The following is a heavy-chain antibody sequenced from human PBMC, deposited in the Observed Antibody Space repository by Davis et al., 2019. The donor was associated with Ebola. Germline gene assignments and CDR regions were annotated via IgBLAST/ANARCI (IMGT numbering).Heavy chain of an antibody. J-gene: IGHJ6*02. CDR3: ARGGVRVRYYYYGMDV. CDR1: GGSISSGGYY. Sequence: MPSETLSLTCTVSGGSISSGGYYWSWIRQPPGKGLEWIGEINHSGSTNYNPSLKSRVTISVDTSKNQFSLKLSSVTAADTAVYYCARGGVRVRYYYYGMDVWGQGTTVTVSS. CDR2: INHSGST. D-gene: IGHD3-10*01. V-gene: IGHV4-39*07.